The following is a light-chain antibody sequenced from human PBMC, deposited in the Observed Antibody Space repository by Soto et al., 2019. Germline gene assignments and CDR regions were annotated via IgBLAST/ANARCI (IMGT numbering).Light chain of an antibody. CDR1: RSNIGAGYH. Sequence: SVLTQPPSVSGAPGQRVAISCTGTRSNIGAGYHVHWYQQLPGTAPKLLIYGNSNRPSGVPDRFSGSESGTSASLAITGLQAEDEADYYCQSYDSSLSAYVFGTGTKLTVL. V-gene: IGLV1-40*01. CDR2: GNS. CDR3: QSYDSSLSAYV. J-gene: IGLJ1*01.